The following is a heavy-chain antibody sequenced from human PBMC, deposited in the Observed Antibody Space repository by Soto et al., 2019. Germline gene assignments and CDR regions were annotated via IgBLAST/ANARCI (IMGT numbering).Heavy chain of an antibody. CDR1: GGTFRGYY. V-gene: IGHV4-34*08. CDR2: INDSGTT. CDR3: QGGDF. J-gene: IGHJ4*02. D-gene: IGHD3-16*01. Sequence: SETLSLTCAVSGGTFRGYYWNWFRHSPGKGLEWIGEINDSGTTYYNPSFKSRLTISVDTSKKQFSLKLTSVTAADTAVYYCQGGDFWGQGTRVTVSS.